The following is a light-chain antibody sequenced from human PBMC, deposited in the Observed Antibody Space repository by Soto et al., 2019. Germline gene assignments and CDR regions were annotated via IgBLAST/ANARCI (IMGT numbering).Light chain of an antibody. J-gene: IGLJ2*01. CDR3: SSYTTNITPVV. CDR1: RSDIGRYNY. CDR2: EVT. Sequence: QSALAQPASVSGSPGQSITISCTGTRSDIGRYNYVSWYQQHPGEAPKLLIYEVTNRPSGVSNRFSGSKSGNTASLTISGLQAEDEADYYCSSYTTNITPVVFGGGTKVTVL. V-gene: IGLV2-14*01.